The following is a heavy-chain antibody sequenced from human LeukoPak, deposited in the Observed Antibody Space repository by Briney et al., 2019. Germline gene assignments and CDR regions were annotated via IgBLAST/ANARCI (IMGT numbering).Heavy chain of an antibody. D-gene: IGHD4-17*01. V-gene: IGHV4-59*01. CDR3: ARGLPGDYDGSYFDY. Sequence: SETLSLTCTVSGGSISSYYWSWIRQPPGKGLEWIGYIYYSGSTNYNPSLKSRVTISVDTSKNQFSLKLSSVTAADTAVYYCARGLPGDYDGSYFDYWGQGTLVTVSS. J-gene: IGHJ4*02. CDR2: IYYSGST. CDR1: GGSISSYY.